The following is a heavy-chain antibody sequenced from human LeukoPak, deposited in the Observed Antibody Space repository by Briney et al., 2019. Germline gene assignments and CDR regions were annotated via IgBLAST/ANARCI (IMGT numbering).Heavy chain of an antibody. V-gene: IGHV1-2*02. D-gene: IGHD3-22*01. Sequence: ASVKVSCKASGYTFTGYYMHWVRQAPGQGPEWMGWINPNSGGTNYAQKFQGRVTMTRDTSISTAYMELSRLRSDDTAVYYCARVGIYYDSSGYLDYWGQGTLVTVSS. J-gene: IGHJ4*02. CDR3: ARVGIYYDSSGYLDY. CDR1: GYTFTGYY. CDR2: INPNSGGT.